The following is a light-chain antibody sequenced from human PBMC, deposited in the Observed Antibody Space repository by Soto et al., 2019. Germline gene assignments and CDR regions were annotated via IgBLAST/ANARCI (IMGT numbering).Light chain of an antibody. J-gene: IGKJ5*01. CDR2: GAS. Sequence: DIQMTQSPASLSASVGDRVTITCRASQNIVNYLNWYQQKPGKAPKLLIYGASSLQSGVPSRFSGSGFGTYFTLTISSLQTEDSATYYCQLNYSPPPITFGQGTRLEIK. V-gene: IGKV1-39*01. CDR1: QNIVNY. CDR3: QLNYSPPPIT.